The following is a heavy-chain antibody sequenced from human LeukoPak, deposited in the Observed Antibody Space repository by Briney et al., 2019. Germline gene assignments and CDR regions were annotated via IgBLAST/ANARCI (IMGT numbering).Heavy chain of an antibody. D-gene: IGHD3-16*02. CDR2: IYYSGST. CDR1: GGSISSGDYY. CDR3: ARGAETRWAFDI. Sequence: ASETLSLTCTVSGGSISSGDYYWSWIRQPPGKGLEWIGYIYYSGSTYYNPSLKSRVTISVDTSKNQFSLKLSSVTAADTAVYYCARGAETRWAFDIWGQGTMVTVSS. V-gene: IGHV4-30-4*01. J-gene: IGHJ3*02.